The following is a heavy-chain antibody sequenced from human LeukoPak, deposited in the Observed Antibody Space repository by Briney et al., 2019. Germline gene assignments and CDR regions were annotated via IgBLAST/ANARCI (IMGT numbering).Heavy chain of an antibody. CDR2: IYYSGST. Sequence: SETLSLTCTVSGGSISSYYWSWIRQPPGKGPEWIGYIYYSGSTNYNPSLKSRVTISVDTSKNQFSLKLSSVTAADTAVYYCARERLGWFFDYWGQGTLVTVSS. J-gene: IGHJ4*02. CDR1: GGSISSYY. CDR3: ARERLGWFFDY. D-gene: IGHD3-10*01. V-gene: IGHV4-59*01.